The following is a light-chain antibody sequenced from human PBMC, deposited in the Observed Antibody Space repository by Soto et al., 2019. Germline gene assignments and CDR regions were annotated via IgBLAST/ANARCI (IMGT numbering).Light chain of an antibody. CDR3: QQYDSSPWT. Sequence: EIVLTQSPGTLSLSPGERATLSCRASQSVSSNFLAWYQQKPGQAPSLLIYGASSRATGIPDRFSGSGSATAFTLTISRLEPEDFAVYFCQQYDSSPWTFGQGTKVEI. J-gene: IGKJ1*01. CDR1: QSVSSNF. V-gene: IGKV3-20*01. CDR2: GAS.